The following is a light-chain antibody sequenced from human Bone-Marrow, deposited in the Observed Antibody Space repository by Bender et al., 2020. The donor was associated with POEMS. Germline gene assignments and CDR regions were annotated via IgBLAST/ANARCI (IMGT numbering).Light chain of an antibody. CDR2: DVG. V-gene: IGLV2-14*01. J-gene: IGLJ3*02. Sequence: QSALTQPASVSGSPGQSITISCTGTSDDIGVYNYVSWYQQHPDKAPNLLIYDVGYRPSGVSNRFSGSKSGNTASLTISGLQAEDEADYYCSSYAGSTTHMVFGGGTKLTVL. CDR1: SDDIGVYNY. CDR3: SSYAGSTTHMV.